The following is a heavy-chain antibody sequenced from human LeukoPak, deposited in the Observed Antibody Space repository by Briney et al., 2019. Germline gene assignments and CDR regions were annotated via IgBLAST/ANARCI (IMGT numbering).Heavy chain of an antibody. Sequence: SETLSLTCTVTEDSISSYYWSWIRQPPGKGLEWIAYIYYNGCTTYNASPKSGVTITLSKYTNQFSLVLTYMTTADTTVFYYARCHFSGRYSTSFNWYIDLWGRGTLVTVSS. CDR1: EDSISSYY. CDR2: IYYNGCT. CDR3: ARCHFSGRYSTSFNWYIDL. D-gene: IGHD6-6*01. V-gene: IGHV4-59*01. J-gene: IGHJ2*01.